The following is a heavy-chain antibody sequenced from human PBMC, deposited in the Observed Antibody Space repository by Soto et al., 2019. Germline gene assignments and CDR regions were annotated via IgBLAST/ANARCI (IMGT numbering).Heavy chain of an antibody. CDR1: GGSISSGDYY. V-gene: IGHV4-30-4*01. CDR2: IYYSGST. Sequence: PSETLSLTCTVSGGSISSGDYYWSWIRQPPGKGLEWIGYIYYSGSTYYNPSLKSRVTISVDTSKNQFSLKLSSVTAADTAVYYCASQASPYYYYGMDVWGQGTTVTVS. CDR3: ASQASPYYYYGMDV. J-gene: IGHJ6*02.